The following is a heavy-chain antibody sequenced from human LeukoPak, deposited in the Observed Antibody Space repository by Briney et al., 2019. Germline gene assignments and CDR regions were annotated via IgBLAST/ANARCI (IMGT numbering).Heavy chain of an antibody. CDR1: GYTFTGYY. CDR2: INPSSDAT. Sequence: ASVKVSCKASGYTFTGYYMHWVRQAPGQGLEWMGWINPSSDATIYAQKFQGRVTMTRDTSISTAYMELRGLRSDDTAVYYCARDGASKWEPNWGADYWGQGTLVTVSS. V-gene: IGHV1-2*02. D-gene: IGHD1-26*01. J-gene: IGHJ4*02. CDR3: ARDGASKWEPNWGADY.